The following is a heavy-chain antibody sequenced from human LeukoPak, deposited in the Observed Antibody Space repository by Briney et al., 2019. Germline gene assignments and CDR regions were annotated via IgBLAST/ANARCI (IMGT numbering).Heavy chain of an antibody. CDR2: IRADGSER. CDR3: AREFLGFGGGGVDV. V-gene: IGHV3-7*01. D-gene: IGHD3-10*01. J-gene: IGHJ6*02. Sequence: PGGSLRLSCEGSGFTFSTYWMSWVRQSPGKGLEWVANIRADGSERHYVDSVKGRFTISRDNAKNSLFLQMDGLRVEDTAVYHCAREFLGFGGGGVDVWGQGTTVTVSS. CDR1: GFTFSTYW.